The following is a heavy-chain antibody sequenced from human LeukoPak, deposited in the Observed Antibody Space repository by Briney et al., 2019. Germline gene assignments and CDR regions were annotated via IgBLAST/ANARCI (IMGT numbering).Heavy chain of an antibody. CDR1: GGSISSGDYY. Sequence: PSQTLSLTCTVSGGSISSGDYYWSWIRQPPGKGLEWIGYIYYSGSTYYNPSLKSRVTISVDTSKKQFSLKLSSVTAADTAVYYCARVNSRYYYYGMDVWGQGTTVTVSS. V-gene: IGHV4-30-4*01. CDR3: ARVNSRYYYYGMDV. CDR2: IYYSGST. D-gene: IGHD4-11*01. J-gene: IGHJ6*02.